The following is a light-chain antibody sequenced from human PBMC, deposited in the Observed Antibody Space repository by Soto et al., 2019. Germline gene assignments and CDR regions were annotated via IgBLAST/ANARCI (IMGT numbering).Light chain of an antibody. CDR1: ESVSSNY. V-gene: IGKV3-20*01. CDR3: QQYGTSPRT. J-gene: IGKJ1*01. Sequence: EIVLTQSPGTLSLSPGERATLSYRATESVSSNYLAWYQQKLGQAPRVLIYGASIRATGIPDRFSGSGSETDFTLTISRLEPEDFAVYYCQQYGTSPRTFGQGTKVEIK. CDR2: GAS.